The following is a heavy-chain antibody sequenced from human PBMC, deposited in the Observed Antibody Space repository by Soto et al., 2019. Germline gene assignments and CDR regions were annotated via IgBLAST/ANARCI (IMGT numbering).Heavy chain of an antibody. D-gene: IGHD2-8*01. CDR1: GFTFSNAW. Sequence: GGSLRLSCAASGFTFSNAWMSWVRQAPGKGLEWVGRIKSKTDGGTTDYAAPVKGRFTISRDDSKNTLYLQMNSLKTEDTAVYYCTTDQLSQMVYGPLDAFDIWGQGTMVTVSS. CDR2: IKSKTDGGTT. J-gene: IGHJ3*02. CDR3: TTDQLSQMVYGPLDAFDI. V-gene: IGHV3-15*01.